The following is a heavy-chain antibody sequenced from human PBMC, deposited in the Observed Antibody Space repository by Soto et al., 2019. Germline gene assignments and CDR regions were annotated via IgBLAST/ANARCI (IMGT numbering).Heavy chain of an antibody. V-gene: IGHV4-31*03. CDR3: ARAYSSWYWDY. Sequence: QVQLQESGPGLVKPSQTLSLTCTVSGGSISRGGYYWSWIRQHPGKGLEWIGYIYYSGSTYYISSLKSRVTISSDTSKNQFSLKLNSVTDADTAVYYCARAYSSWYWDYWGRGTLVTVSS. CDR2: IYYSGST. D-gene: IGHD6-13*01. J-gene: IGHJ4*01. CDR1: GGSISRGGYY.